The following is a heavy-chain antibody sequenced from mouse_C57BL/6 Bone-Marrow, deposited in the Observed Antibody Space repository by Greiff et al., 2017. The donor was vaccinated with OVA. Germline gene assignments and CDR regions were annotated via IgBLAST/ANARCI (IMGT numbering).Heavy chain of an antibody. Sequence: QVQLQQPGAELVRPGSSVKLSCKASGYTFTSYWMDWVQQRPGQGLEWIGNIYPSDSETHYNQKLKDKATLTVDKSSSPAYMQLSSLTSEDSAVYYCATYDGNYGGVYFDYWGQGTTLTVSS. CDR1: GYTFTSYW. CDR3: ATYDGNYGGVYFDY. CDR2: IYPSDSET. D-gene: IGHD2-10*01. J-gene: IGHJ2*01. V-gene: IGHV1-61*01.